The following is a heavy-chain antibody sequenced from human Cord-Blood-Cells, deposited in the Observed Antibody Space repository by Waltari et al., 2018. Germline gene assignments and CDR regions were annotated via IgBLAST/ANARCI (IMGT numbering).Heavy chain of an antibody. CDR3: ARLSNYYYYYMDV. Sequence: EVQLVQSGAEVKKPGESLKISCQGSGYSFTTYWLGRVRLMSGKGLEWMGIIYPGDSDTRYSPSFQGQVTISADKSISTAYLQWSSLKASDTAMYYCARLSNYYYYYMDVWGKGTTVTVSS. CDR2: IYPGDSDT. CDR1: GYSFTTYW. J-gene: IGHJ6*03. V-gene: IGHV5-51*01. D-gene: IGHD4-4*01.